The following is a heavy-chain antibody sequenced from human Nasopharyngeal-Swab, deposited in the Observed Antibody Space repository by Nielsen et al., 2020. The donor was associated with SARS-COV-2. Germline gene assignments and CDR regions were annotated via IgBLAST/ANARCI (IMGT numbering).Heavy chain of an antibody. J-gene: IGHJ3*02. CDR2: ISAYNGNT. CDR1: GYTFTSYG. D-gene: IGHD1-26*01. V-gene: IGHV1-18*01. CDR3: ARDLRVIVGANDAFDI. Sequence: ASVKVSCKASGYTFTSYGISWVRQAPRQGLEWMGWISAYNGNTNYAQKLQDRVTMTTDTSTSTAYMELRSLRSDDTAVYYCARDLRVIVGANDAFDIWGQGTMVTVSS.